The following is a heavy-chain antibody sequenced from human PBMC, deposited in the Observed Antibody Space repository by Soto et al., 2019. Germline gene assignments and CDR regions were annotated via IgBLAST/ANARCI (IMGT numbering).Heavy chain of an antibody. Sequence: QVQLQESGPGLVKPSQTLSLTCTVSGGSISSGDYYWSWIRQPPGKGLEWIGYIYYSGSTYYNPSLKCRVTISVDTSKNQFSLKLSSVTAADTAVYYCARGGSFYGSGTGRDYWGQGTLVTVSS. D-gene: IGHD3-10*01. CDR2: IYYSGST. V-gene: IGHV4-30-4*01. CDR1: GGSISSGDYY. J-gene: IGHJ4*02. CDR3: ARGGSFYGSGTGRDY.